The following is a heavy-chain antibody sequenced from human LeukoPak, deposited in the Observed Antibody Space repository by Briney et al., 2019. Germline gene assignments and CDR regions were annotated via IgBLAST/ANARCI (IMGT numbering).Heavy chain of an antibody. J-gene: IGHJ2*01. V-gene: IGHV4-39*07. D-gene: IGHD6-19*01. CDR2: LYYTGST. Sequence: SETLSLTCTVSGGSISSTPYYWGWFRQPSGKGLEWIATLYYTGSTYFTPSLKSRVTISVDTSKNQFSLKLSSVTAADTAVYYCARGPGSGWTGYFDLWGRGTLVTVSS. CDR1: GGSISSTPYY. CDR3: ARGPGSGWTGYFDL.